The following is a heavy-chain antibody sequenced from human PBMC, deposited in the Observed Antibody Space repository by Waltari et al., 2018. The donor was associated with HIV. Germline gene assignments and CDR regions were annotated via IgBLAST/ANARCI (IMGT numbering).Heavy chain of an antibody. CDR3: ATYIILATGTHFDS. V-gene: IGHV4-34*02. CDR2: INDGGST. Sequence: QVQLQQWGAGLLKPSETLSLTCAVYGPSFSNNHWTWIRQTPGKGLERIGEINDGGSTNYNPSLGRRFTMSVDRSKNQFSLKLKSVTAADTAVYYCATYIILATGTHFDSWGQGTQVIVST. CDR1: GPSFSNNH. J-gene: IGHJ4*02. D-gene: IGHD3-16*01.